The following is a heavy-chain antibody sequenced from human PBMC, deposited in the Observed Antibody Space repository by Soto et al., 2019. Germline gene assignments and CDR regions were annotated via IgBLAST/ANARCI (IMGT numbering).Heavy chain of an antibody. CDR3: AHSNCSSTSCYGPDFDY. CDR2: IYWDDDK. CDR1: GFSLSTSGVG. Sequence: QITLKESGPTLVKPTQTLTLTCTFSGFSLSTSGVGVGWIRQPPGKALEWLALIYWDDDKRYSPSLKSRLTITKDTSKNQVVLKMTNMDPVDTATYYCAHSNCSSTSCYGPDFDYWGQGTLVTVSS. V-gene: IGHV2-5*02. D-gene: IGHD2-2*01. J-gene: IGHJ4*02.